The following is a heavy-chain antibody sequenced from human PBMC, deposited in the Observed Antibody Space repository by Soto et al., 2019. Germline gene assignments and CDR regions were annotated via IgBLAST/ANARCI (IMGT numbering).Heavy chain of an antibody. CDR2: INHSGST. CDR3: ARLALRFHGAFDI. Sequence: QVQLQQWGAGLLKPSETLSLTCAVYGGSFSGYYWSWIRQPPGKGLEWIGEINHSGSTNYNPSLKSRVTISVDTSKNQFSLKLSSVTAADTAVYYCARLALRFHGAFDIWGQGTMDTVSS. D-gene: IGHD3-3*01. V-gene: IGHV4-34*01. J-gene: IGHJ3*02. CDR1: GGSFSGYY.